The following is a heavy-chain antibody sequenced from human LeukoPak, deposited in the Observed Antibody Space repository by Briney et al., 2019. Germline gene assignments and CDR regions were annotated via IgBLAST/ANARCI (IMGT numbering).Heavy chain of an antibody. Sequence: GGSLRLSCAASGFTFSSYWMHWVRQAPGKGLVRVSRINSDGSSTSYADSVKGRFTISRDNSKNTLYLQMNSLTIEDTAVYYCAFGRYPFDYWGQGTLVTVSS. J-gene: IGHJ4*02. V-gene: IGHV3-74*01. CDR2: INSDGSST. CDR1: GFTFSSYW. CDR3: AFGRYPFDY. D-gene: IGHD3-16*02.